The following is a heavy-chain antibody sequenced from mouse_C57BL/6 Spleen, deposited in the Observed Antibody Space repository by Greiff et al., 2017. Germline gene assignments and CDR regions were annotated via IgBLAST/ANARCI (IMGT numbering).Heavy chain of an antibody. CDR2: IWSGGST. V-gene: IGHV2-2*01. Sequence: VKLMESGPGLVQPSQSLSITCTVSGFSLTSYGVHWVRQSPGKGLEWLGVIWSGGSTDYNAAFISRLSISKDNSKSQVFFKMNSLQADDTAIYYCASPRTADSSGYDYAMDYWGQGTSVTVSS. CDR3: ASPRTADSSGYDYAMDY. CDR1: GFSLTSYG. D-gene: IGHD3-2*02. J-gene: IGHJ4*01.